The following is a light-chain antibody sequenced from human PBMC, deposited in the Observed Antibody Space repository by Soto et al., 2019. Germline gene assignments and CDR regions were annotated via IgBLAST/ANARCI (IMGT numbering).Light chain of an antibody. J-gene: IGKJ1*01. V-gene: IGKV3-15*01. Sequence: EIVMTQSPATLSVSPGERATLSCRASQSVSSNLAWYQQKPGQAPRLLIYGASTRATGIPARFSGSGSGTEFTLTISSLQSEDFAVYYCQQYNNWPPGRFGHGTKVEIK. CDR1: QSVSSN. CDR3: QQYNNWPPGR. CDR2: GAS.